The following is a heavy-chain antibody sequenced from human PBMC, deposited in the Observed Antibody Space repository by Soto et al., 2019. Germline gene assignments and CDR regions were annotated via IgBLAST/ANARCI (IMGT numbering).Heavy chain of an antibody. CDR1: GFTFSSSA. CDR2: IVVGNSNT. J-gene: IGHJ6*02. D-gene: IGHD3-22*01. V-gene: IGHV1-58*01. Sequence: GASVKVSCKASGFTFSSSAVHWVRQARGHRLEWIGWIVVGNSNTNYAQKFQDRVTITRDISTSTAYMELSSLRSDDTAVYYCARDDDTTIVVARTTYYGMDVWGQGTTVTVSS. CDR3: ARDDDTTIVVARTTYYGMDV.